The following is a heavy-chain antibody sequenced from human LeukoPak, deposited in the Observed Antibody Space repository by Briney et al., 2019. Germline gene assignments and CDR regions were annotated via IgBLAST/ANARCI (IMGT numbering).Heavy chain of an antibody. CDR1: GFTFSSYE. V-gene: IGHV3-48*03. J-gene: IGHJ4*02. D-gene: IGHD6-19*01. Sequence: GGSLRLSCAASGFTFSSYEMNWVRQAPGKGLQWVSYISGSGTTMSYADSAKGRFTMSRDNAKNSLCLQLNSLRAEDTAVYYCARVGQWIDYWGQGTLVTVSS. CDR3: ARVGQWIDY. CDR2: ISGSGTTM.